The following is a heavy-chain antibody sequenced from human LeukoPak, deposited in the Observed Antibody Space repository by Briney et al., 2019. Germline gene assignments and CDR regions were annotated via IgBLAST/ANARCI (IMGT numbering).Heavy chain of an antibody. CDR2: ITHTGST. J-gene: IGHJ4*02. CDR3: ARVTGYMTEDYFDY. CDR1: GGSFSGYY. Sequence: PSETLSLTCAVYGGSFSGYYWSWIRQPPGKGLEWIGEITHTGSTNYNPSLKSRVTIHVDTSKNQFSLRLSSVTAADTAVYYCARVTGYMTEDYFDYWGQGTLITVSS. D-gene: IGHD6-13*01. V-gene: IGHV4-34*01.